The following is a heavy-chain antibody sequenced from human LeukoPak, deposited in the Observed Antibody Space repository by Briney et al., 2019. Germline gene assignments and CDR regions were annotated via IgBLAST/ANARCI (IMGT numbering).Heavy chain of an antibody. CDR2: IYTSGST. CDR3: ARGEVDDFWSGYFGGMDV. D-gene: IGHD3-3*01. V-gene: IGHV4-61*02. Sequence: SETLSLTCTVSGGSISSGSYYWSWIRQPAGKGLEWIGRIYTSGSTNYNPSLKSRVTISVDTSKNQFSLKLSSVTAADTAVYYCARGEVDDFWSGYFGGMDVWGQGTTVTVS. CDR1: GGSISSGSYY. J-gene: IGHJ6*02.